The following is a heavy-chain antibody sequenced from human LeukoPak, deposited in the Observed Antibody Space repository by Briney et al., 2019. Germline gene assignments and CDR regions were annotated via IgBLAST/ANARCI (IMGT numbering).Heavy chain of an antibody. Sequence: GGSLRLSCAASGFTFSSYAMSWVRQAPGKGLEWVSAISGSGGSTSYADSVKGRLTISRDNSKNTLYLQMNSLRAEDTAVYYCAKDRDIVATICDYWGQGTLVTVSS. D-gene: IGHD5-12*01. V-gene: IGHV3-23*01. CDR1: GFTFSSYA. CDR2: ISGSGGST. CDR3: AKDRDIVATICDY. J-gene: IGHJ4*02.